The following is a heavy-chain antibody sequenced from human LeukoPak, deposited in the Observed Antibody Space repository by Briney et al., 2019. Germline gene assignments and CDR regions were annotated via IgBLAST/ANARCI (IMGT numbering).Heavy chain of an antibody. J-gene: IGHJ4*02. CDR1: GDSISDYY. D-gene: IGHD3-16*02. V-gene: IGHV4-59*08. Sequence: PSETLSLTCTVSGDSISDYYWSWIRQPPGKGLEWIGFINYSGSRNYNPSLQSRVAISVDTSKNQFSLKLNSVTAADTAVYYCARALRDYVWGSYLYYLDFWGQGTPVTASS. CDR3: ARALRDYVWGSYLYYLDF. CDR2: INYSGSR.